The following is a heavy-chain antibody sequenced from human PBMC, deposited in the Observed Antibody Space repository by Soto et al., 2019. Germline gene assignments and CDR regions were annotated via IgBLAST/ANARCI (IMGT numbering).Heavy chain of an antibody. Sequence: NPSETLSLTCTVSGGSTNSRSDYWGWIRQPPGKGLEWIGSVYYSGSTHDNPSLQSRVTISVDTSRNQFSLNLISVTAADTAVYFCARQPRGPGYGERGLYFDYWGQGTLVTVPS. CDR1: GGSTNSRSDY. CDR3: ARQPRGPGYGERGLYFDY. J-gene: IGHJ4*02. CDR2: VYYSGST. D-gene: IGHD3-16*01. V-gene: IGHV4-39*01.